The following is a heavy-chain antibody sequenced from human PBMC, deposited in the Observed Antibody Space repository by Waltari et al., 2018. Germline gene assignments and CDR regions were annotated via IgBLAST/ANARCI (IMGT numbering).Heavy chain of an antibody. Sequence: QVQLQESGPGLVKPSQTLSLTCTVSGGSISSGAYYWSWIRQPPGKGLEWIGYIYYSGSTYYNPSLKSRVTISVDTSKNQFSLKLSSVTAADTAVYYCARGFGYCGGDCYPRAFDYWGQGTLVTVSS. CDR1: GGSISSGAYY. V-gene: IGHV4-30-4*08. CDR2: IYYSGST. J-gene: IGHJ4*02. CDR3: ARGFGYCGGDCYPRAFDY. D-gene: IGHD2-21*01.